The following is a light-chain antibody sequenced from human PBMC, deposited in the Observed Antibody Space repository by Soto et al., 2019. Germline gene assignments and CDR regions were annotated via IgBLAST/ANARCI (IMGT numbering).Light chain of an antibody. CDR3: CSYAGANWV. CDR1: SRDVGSYNL. CDR2: EGS. Sequence: QSVLTQPASVSGSPGQSITISCTGTSRDVGSYNLVSWYQQHPGKAPKLIIYEGSKRPSGVSNRFSGSKSGNTASLTISGLQAEDEADYSCCSYAGANWVFGGGTKLTVL. J-gene: IGLJ3*02. V-gene: IGLV2-23*01.